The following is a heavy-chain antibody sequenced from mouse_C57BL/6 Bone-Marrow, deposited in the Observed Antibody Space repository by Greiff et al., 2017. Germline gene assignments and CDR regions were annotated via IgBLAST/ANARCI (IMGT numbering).Heavy chain of an antibody. Sequence: QVQLKQPGAELVMPGASVKLSCKASGYTFTSYWMHWVKQRPGQGLEWIGEIDPSDSYTNYNQKFKGKSTLTVDKSSSTAYMQLSSLTSEDSVVYYCARWVFDVWGTGTTVTVSS. CDR1: GYTFTSYW. CDR2: IDPSDSYT. J-gene: IGHJ1*03. V-gene: IGHV1-69*01. CDR3: ARWVFDV.